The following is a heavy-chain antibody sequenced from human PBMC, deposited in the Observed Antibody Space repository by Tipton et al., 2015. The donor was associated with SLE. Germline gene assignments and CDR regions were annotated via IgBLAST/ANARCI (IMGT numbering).Heavy chain of an antibody. J-gene: IGHJ3*02. CDR2: INVDGSVI. Sequence: SLRLSCAASGFSISDYWMHWVRQAPGKGLVWVSRINVDGSVINYADSVKGRFTISRDNAKKTLYLQLSNLRAEDTAVYYCAREDCSTTSCYGPDAFDIWGQGTMVTVSA. D-gene: IGHD2-2*01. V-gene: IGHV3-74*01. CDR3: AREDCSTTSCYGPDAFDI. CDR1: GFSISDYW.